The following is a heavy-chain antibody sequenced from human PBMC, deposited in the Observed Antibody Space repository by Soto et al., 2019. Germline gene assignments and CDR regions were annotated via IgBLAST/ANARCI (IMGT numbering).Heavy chain of an antibody. CDR3: RRGRTHKDIYDYDGMHV. Sequence: QVQLVQSGAEVKKPGSSVKVSCKASGGTFSSYAISWVRQAPGQGLEWMGGIIPIFGTAHYAQEFQGRVTITADESTSTAYMELRSLRSEDTAVYYCRRGRTHKDIYDYDGMHVWGQGTTVTVSS. J-gene: IGHJ6*02. D-gene: IGHD2-15*01. V-gene: IGHV1-69*01. CDR2: IIPIFGTA. CDR1: GGTFSSYA.